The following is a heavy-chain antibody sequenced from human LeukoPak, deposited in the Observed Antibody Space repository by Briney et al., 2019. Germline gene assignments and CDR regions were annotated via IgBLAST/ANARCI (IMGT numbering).Heavy chain of an antibody. V-gene: IGHV3-9*01. CDR3: AKVRGTYSSGYFFDY. CDR2: ISWNSGYI. Sequence: PGRSLRLSCAAVGFTFDNYAMHWVRQAPGKGLEWLSIISWNSGYIGYADSVKGRFTISRDNAKKSLDLQMNSLRAEDTAFYYCAKVRGTYSSGYFFDYWGQGTLVTVSS. CDR1: GFTFDNYA. J-gene: IGHJ4*02. D-gene: IGHD6-19*01.